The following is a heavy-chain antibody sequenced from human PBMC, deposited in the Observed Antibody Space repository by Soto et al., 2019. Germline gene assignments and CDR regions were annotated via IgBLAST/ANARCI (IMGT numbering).Heavy chain of an antibody. V-gene: IGHV3-43*01. D-gene: IGHD5-12*01. CDR3: AKNGEMATITRWFDP. CDR2: ISWDGGST. Sequence: GGSRRLSCAASGFTFDDYTMHWVRQAPGKGLEWVSLISWDGGSTYYADSVKGRFTISRDNSKNSLYLQMNSLRTEDTALYYCAKNGEMATITRWFDPWGQGTLVTVSS. CDR1: GFTFDDYT. J-gene: IGHJ5*02.